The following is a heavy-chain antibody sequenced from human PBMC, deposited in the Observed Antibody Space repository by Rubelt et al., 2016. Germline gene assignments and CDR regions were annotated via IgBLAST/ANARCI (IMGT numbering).Heavy chain of an antibody. V-gene: IGHV3-66*01. J-gene: IGHJ4*02. D-gene: IGHD6-13*01. CDR1: GFTVSSNY. CDR2: LYTGGST. Sequence: VQLVESGGGVVQPGRSLRLSCAASGFTVSSNYMSWVRQAPGKGLEWVSVLYTGGSTYYADSVKGRFTISRDNSKNTLYLQMNSLRGEDTAVYYCARDIAATGTVFDSWGQGTLVIVSS. CDR3: ARDIAATGTVFDS.